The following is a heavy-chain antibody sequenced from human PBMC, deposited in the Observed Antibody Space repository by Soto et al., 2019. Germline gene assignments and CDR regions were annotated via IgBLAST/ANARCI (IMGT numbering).Heavy chain of an antibody. V-gene: IGHV1-2*02. CDR1: GYTFTGYY. CDR3: ARLYGSGTFPSGVDY. CDR2: INPNSGGT. D-gene: IGHD3-10*01. Sequence: QVQLVQSGAEVKKPGASVKVSCKASGYTFTGYYMHWVRQAPGQGLEWMGWINPNSGGTNYAQKFQGRVPMTRDTSISTAYMELSRLRSDDTAVYYCARLYGSGTFPSGVDYWGQGTLVTVSS. J-gene: IGHJ4*02.